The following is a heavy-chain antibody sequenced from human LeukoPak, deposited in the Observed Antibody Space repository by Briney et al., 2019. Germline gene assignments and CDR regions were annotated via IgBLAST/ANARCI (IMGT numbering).Heavy chain of an antibody. D-gene: IGHD2-2*01. CDR3: ARRQGCSSTSCPPDY. CDR1: RYSFTTYW. Sequence: GESLKISCRGSRYSFTTYWIGWVRQMPGKGLEWMGIIYPGDSDTRYSPSFQGQVTMSADKSINTAYLQWSSLKASDTAIYYCARRQGCSSTSCPPDYWGQGTLVTVSS. CDR2: IYPGDSDT. V-gene: IGHV5-51*01. J-gene: IGHJ4*02.